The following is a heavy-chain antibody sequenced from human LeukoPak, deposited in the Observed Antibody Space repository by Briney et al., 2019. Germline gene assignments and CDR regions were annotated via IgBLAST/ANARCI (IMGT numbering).Heavy chain of an antibody. CDR2: MNPNSGNT. D-gene: IGHD5-12*01. J-gene: IGHJ6*02. CDR1: GYTFTSYD. V-gene: IGHV1-8*01. Sequence: ASVKVSCKASGYTFTSYDINWVRQATGQGLEWMGWMNPNSGNTGYAQKFQGRVTMTRNTSISTAYMELSRLRSEDTAVYYCARGPGGYDYYYYYGMDVWGQGTTVTVSS. CDR3: ARGPGGYDYYYYYGMDV.